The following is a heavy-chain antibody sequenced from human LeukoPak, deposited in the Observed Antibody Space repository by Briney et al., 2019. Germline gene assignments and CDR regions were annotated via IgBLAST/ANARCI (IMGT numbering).Heavy chain of an antibody. V-gene: IGHV1-69*13. Sequence: SVKVSCKASGGTFSSYAISWVRQAPGQGLEWMGGIIPIFGTANYAQKFQGRVTITADESTSTAYMELSSLRSEDTAVYYCASEAAAGLDAFDIWGQGTMVTVSS. CDR2: IIPIFGTA. CDR3: ASEAAAGLDAFDI. CDR1: GGTFSSYA. J-gene: IGHJ3*02. D-gene: IGHD6-13*01.